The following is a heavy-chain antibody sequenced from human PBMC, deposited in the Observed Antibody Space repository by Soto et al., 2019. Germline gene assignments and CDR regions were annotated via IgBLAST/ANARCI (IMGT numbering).Heavy chain of an antibody. Sequence: GGSLRLSCAASGFTFSSYAMSWVRQAPGKGLEWVSAISGSGGSTYYADSVKGRFTISRDNSKNTLYLQMNSLRAEDTVVYYCARGRSSGWYNYYFDYWGQGTLVTVSS. CDR1: GFTFSSYA. V-gene: IGHV3-23*01. CDR3: ARGRSSGWYNYYFDY. CDR2: ISGSGGST. J-gene: IGHJ4*02. D-gene: IGHD6-19*01.